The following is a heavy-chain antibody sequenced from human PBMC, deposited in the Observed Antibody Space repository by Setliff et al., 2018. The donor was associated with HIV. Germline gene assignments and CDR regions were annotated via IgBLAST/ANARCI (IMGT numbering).Heavy chain of an antibody. Sequence: ASVKVSCKASGYTFTNFYMHWVRQAPGQGLEWMGIINPGGGNTRYAQRFQGRVTITADKSTSTAYMELSSLRSEDTAVYYCVLYSTGASRFDYWGQGTLVTVSS. CDR3: VLYSTGASRFDY. V-gene: IGHV1-46*01. J-gene: IGHJ4*02. D-gene: IGHD2-8*01. CDR1: GYTFTNFY. CDR2: INPGGGNT.